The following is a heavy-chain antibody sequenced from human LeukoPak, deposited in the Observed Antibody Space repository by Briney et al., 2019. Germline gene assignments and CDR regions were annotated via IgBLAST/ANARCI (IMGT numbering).Heavy chain of an antibody. CDR2: ISYDGNNR. V-gene: IGHV3-30*03. CDR1: RFTFSSYG. J-gene: IGHJ5*02. CDR3: ARGGQGYDLNWFDL. Sequence: GGSLRLSCAASRFTFSSYGMHWVRQAPGKGLEWVAVISYDGNNRYYADSVKGRFTISRDNSKNTLYLQMNSLRAEDTAVYYCARGGQGYDLNWFDLWGQGTLVTVSS. D-gene: IGHD3-3*01.